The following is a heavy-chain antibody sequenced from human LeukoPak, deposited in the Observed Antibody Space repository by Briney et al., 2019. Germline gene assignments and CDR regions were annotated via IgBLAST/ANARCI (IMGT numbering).Heavy chain of an antibody. Sequence: NPSETLSLTCTVSGASISKYYLSWVRQPAGKGLEWVGRIYVRGTTYDKPTDYNPPLKSRVIMSVDTSKNQFYLNLSSVTAADTAVYYCARGYSYGKNWFDPWGQGTLVSVSS. J-gene: IGHJ5*02. V-gene: IGHV4-4*07. CDR3: ARGYSYGKNWFDP. CDR1: GASISKYY. D-gene: IGHD5-18*01. CDR2: IYVRGTTYDKPT.